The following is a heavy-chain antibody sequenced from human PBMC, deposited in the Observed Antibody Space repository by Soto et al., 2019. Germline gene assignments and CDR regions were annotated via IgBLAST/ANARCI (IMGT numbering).Heavy chain of an antibody. CDR2: ISYDGSNK. CDR1: GFTFSRFC. CDR3: ARAAEFYYYYYYYMDV. Sequence: GGAPRIFCSASGFTFSRFCQQLGRPAPGKGLEWVAVISYDGSNKYYADSVKGRFTISRDNSKNTLYLQMNSLRAEDTAVYYCARAAEFYYYYYYYMDVWGKGTTVTVSS. V-gene: IGHV3-30*03. D-gene: IGHD6-25*01. J-gene: IGHJ6*03.